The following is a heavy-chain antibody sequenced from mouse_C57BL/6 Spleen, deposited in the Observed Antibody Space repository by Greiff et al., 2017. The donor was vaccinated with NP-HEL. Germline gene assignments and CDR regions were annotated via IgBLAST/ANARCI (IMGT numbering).Heavy chain of an antibody. J-gene: IGHJ2*01. V-gene: IGHV5-6*01. CDR2: ISSGGSYT. Sequence: EVQLVESGGDLVKPGGSLKLSCAASGFTFSGYGMSWVRQTPDKRLEWVATISSGGSYTYYPDSVKGRFTISRDNAKNTLYLQMSSLKSEDTAMYYCARPFYDYDDAGYFDYWGQGTTLTVSS. D-gene: IGHD2-4*01. CDR1: GFTFSGYG. CDR3: ARPFYDYDDAGYFDY.